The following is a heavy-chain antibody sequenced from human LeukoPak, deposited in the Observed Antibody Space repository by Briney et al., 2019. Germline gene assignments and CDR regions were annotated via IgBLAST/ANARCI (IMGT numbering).Heavy chain of an antibody. D-gene: IGHD3-3*01. Sequence: ETLSLTCTVSGGSISSSSSYWGWIRQPPGKGLEWVSAISGSGGSTYYADSVKGRFTISRDNSKNTLYLQMNSLRAEGTAVYYCAKVSGYDFWSGYYKNWFDPWGQGTLVTVSS. J-gene: IGHJ5*02. V-gene: IGHV3-23*01. CDR1: GGSISSSSSY. CDR3: AKVSGYDFWSGYYKNWFDP. CDR2: ISGSGGST.